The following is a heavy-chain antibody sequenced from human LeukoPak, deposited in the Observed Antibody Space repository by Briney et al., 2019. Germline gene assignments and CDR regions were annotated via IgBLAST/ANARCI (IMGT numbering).Heavy chain of an antibody. CDR1: GYTFTAYY. J-gene: IGHJ4*02. CDR3: ATDPSGSYAFDY. V-gene: IGHV1-2*02. CDR2: INPNTGDT. Sequence: ASVKVSCKASGYTFTAYYMHWVRQAPGQGLEWMGWINPNTGDTNSAERFQGRVTMTEDTSTDTAYMELSSLRSEDTAVYYCATDPSGSYAFDYWGQGTLVTVSS. D-gene: IGHD1-26*01.